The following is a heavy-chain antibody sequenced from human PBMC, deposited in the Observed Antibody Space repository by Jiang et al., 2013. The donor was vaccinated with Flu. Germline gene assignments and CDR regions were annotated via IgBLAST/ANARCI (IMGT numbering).Heavy chain of an antibody. Sequence: GAEVKKPGSSVKVSCKASGGTFSVISWVRQAPGHGLERMGGIIPIIDVANYAQKFQDRVRLTTDRSTTTVYMEVKNLRSEDTAVYYCAREYRFLQWSTYYFDYWGQGTLVTVSS. CDR2: IIPIIDVA. CDR1: GGTFSV. CDR3: AREYRFLQWSTYYFDY. J-gene: IGHJ4*02. V-gene: IGHV1-69*17. D-gene: IGHD3-3*01.